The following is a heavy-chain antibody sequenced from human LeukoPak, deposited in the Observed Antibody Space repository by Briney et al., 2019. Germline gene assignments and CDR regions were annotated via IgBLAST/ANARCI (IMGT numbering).Heavy chain of an antibody. D-gene: IGHD3-16*01. CDR3: ARFTFGGLSDGEP. Sequence: ASVTVSCKASGYXFTGYYIHWVRQAPGQGLEWMGWTNPNSGGTNYAQKFQGRVTMTRDTSISTAYMELSRLRSDDTAVYYCARFTFGGLSDGEPWGQGTLVTVSS. J-gene: IGHJ5*02. CDR2: TNPNSGGT. CDR1: GYXFTGYY. V-gene: IGHV1-2*02.